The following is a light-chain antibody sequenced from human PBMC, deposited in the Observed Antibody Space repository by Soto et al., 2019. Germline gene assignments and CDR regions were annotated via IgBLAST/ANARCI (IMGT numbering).Light chain of an antibody. CDR1: QSVSSSY. CDR3: QQYGNPPPNA. Sequence: EIVLTQSPGTLSLSPGERATLSCRASQSVSSSYLAWYQQKPGPAPMVLIHGASIKSTVSPDRFSGSGSGTDFTLNISRLEPEDFAVYFCQQYGNPPPNAFGQGTKVEIK. V-gene: IGKV3-20*01. CDR2: GAS. J-gene: IGKJ2*01.